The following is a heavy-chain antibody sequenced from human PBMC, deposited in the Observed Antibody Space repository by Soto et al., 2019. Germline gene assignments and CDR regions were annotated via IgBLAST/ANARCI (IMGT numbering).Heavy chain of an antibody. CDR2: IYYSGST. CDR1: GGSISSYY. J-gene: IGHJ4*02. D-gene: IGHD3-22*01. V-gene: IGHV4-59*01. CDR3: ARGPQHYDSSGGLYFDY. Sequence: PSETLSLTCTVSGGSISSYYWSWIRQPPGKGLEWIGYIYYSGSTNYNPSLKSRVTISVDTSKNQFSLKLSSVTAADTAVYYCARGPQHYDSSGGLYFDYWGQGTLVTVSS.